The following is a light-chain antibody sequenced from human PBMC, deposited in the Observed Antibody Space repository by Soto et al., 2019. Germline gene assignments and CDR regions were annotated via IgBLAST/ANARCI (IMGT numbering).Light chain of an antibody. V-gene: IGLV3-1*01. J-gene: IGLJ3*02. CDR2: QDT. CDR3: QAWDSTTAGGV. CDR1: KLGEKY. Sequence: SYELTQPPSVSVSPGQTASITCSGDKLGEKYACWYQQKPGQSPALVIYQDTKRPSGIPERFSGSNSGNTATLTISGTQAMDEADYFCQAWDSTTAGGVFGGGTKLTVL.